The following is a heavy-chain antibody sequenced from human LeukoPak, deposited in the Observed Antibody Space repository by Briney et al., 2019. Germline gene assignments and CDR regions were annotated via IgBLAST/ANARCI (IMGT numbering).Heavy chain of an antibody. J-gene: IGHJ5*02. CDR3: ARISERSGYYYAGNWFDP. D-gene: IGHD3-22*01. V-gene: IGHV4-59*01. Sequence: TSETLSLTCTVAGGSISSYYWSWIRQPPGKGLEWIGYIYYSGSTNYNPSLKSRVTISVDTSKNQFSLKLSSVTAADTAVYYCARISERSGYYYAGNWFDPWGQGTLVTVSS. CDR2: IYYSGST. CDR1: GGSISSYY.